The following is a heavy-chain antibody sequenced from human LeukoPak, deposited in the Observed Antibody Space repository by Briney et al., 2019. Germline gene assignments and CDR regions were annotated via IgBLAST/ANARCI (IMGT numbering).Heavy chain of an antibody. CDR3: ARDLSSSGWYSGAFDI. J-gene: IGHJ3*02. V-gene: IGHV4-4*07. CDR1: GGSISSYY. CDR2: IYTSGST. Sequence: SSETLSLTCTVSGGSISSYYWSWIRQPAGKGLEWIGRIYTSGSTNYNPSLKSRVTMSVDTSKNQFSLKLSSVTAADTAVYYCARDLSSSGWYSGAFDIWGQGTMVTVSS. D-gene: IGHD6-19*01.